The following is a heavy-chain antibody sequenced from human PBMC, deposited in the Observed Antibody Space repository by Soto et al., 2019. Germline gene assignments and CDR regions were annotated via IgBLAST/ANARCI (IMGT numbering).Heavy chain of an antibody. Sequence: QLVQSGAEVKKPDSSVKVSCKASESIFTKSGVTWVRQAPGQGLEWMGGMNPTVGTTHYAQRFQGRLTIYVDESRTTVNMGLSNLTPDDTAVYYCVRLRSDCGGGTCSGSFWGQGTLVTVSS. CDR3: VRLRSDCGGGTCSGSF. V-gene: IGHV1-69*01. D-gene: IGHD2-15*01. CDR2: MNPTVGTT. J-gene: IGHJ4*02. CDR1: ESIFTKSG.